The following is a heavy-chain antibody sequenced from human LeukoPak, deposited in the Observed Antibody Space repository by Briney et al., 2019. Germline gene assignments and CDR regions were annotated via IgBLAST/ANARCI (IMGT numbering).Heavy chain of an antibody. CDR3: ARGRGYSYVKPFDY. D-gene: IGHD5-18*01. J-gene: IGHJ4*02. Sequence: SETLSPTCAVYGGSFSGYYWSWIRQPPGKGLEWIGEINHSGSTNYNPSLKSRVTIPVDTSKNQFSLKLSSVTAADTAVYYCARGRGYSYVKPFDYWGQGTLVTVSS. V-gene: IGHV4-34*01. CDR2: INHSGST. CDR1: GGSFSGYY.